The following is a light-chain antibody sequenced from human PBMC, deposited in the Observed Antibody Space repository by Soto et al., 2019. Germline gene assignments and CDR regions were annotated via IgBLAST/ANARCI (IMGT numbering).Light chain of an antibody. CDR3: QHYASYSPT. CDR2: DAS. CDR1: QSISNW. V-gene: IGKV1-5*01. Sequence: DIQMTQSPSTLSASVGDRVTITCRASQSISNWLAWYQLKPGKAPNLLIYDASTLESGAPSRFSGSGSGTEFTLTISSLQPDDFATYYCQHYASYSPTFGQGTKVDIK. J-gene: IGKJ1*01.